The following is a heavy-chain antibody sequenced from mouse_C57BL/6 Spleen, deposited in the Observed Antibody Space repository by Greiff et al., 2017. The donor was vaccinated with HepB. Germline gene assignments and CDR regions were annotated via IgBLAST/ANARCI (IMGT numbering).Heavy chain of an antibody. Sequence: EVKLVESGPGLVKPSQSLSLTCSVTGYSITSGYYWNWIRQFPGNKLEWMGYISYDGSNNYNPSLKNRISITRDTSKNQFFLKLNSVTTEDTATYYGAELGRWGYFDVWGTGTTVTVSS. CDR2: ISYDGSN. D-gene: IGHD4-1*01. CDR3: AELGRWGYFDV. CDR1: GYSITSGYY. J-gene: IGHJ1*03. V-gene: IGHV3-6*01.